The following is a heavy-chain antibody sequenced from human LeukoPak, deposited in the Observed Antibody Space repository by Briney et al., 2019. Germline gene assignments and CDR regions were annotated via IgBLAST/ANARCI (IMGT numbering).Heavy chain of an antibody. Sequence: GGSLRLSCAASGFTFSSYEMNWVRQAPGKGLEWVSYISSSGSPIYYADSVKGRFTISRDNAKNSLYLQMNSLRVEDTAVYYCARDYYGSGSYRFDYWGQGTLVTVSS. CDR3: ARDYYGSGSYRFDY. D-gene: IGHD3-10*01. CDR2: ISSSGSPI. CDR1: GFTFSSYE. V-gene: IGHV3-48*03. J-gene: IGHJ4*02.